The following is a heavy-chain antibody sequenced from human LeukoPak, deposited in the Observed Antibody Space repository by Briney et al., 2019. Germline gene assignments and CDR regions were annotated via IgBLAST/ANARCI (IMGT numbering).Heavy chain of an antibody. CDR3: ERGMSMVRGVIPSYNWFDP. CDR2: ISYDGSYR. J-gene: IGHJ5*02. Sequence: PGRSLTLSCAASGVSFSSYARHWVRQPPGKGLEWVAGISYDGSYRYHADYVKGRFTISRDNYRNTLYLQLNSLCAEDTAVYYCERGMSMVRGVIPSYNWFDPWGKGTLVTVSS. CDR1: GVSFSSYA. D-gene: IGHD3-10*01. V-gene: IGHV3-30-3*01.